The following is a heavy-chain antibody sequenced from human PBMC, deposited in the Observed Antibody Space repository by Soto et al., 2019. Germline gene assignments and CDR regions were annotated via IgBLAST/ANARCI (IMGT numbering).Heavy chain of an antibody. CDR3: AKEGYYYDPAPSLDY. D-gene: IGHD3-22*01. CDR2: ISGSGGST. J-gene: IGHJ4*02. V-gene: IGHV3-23*01. CDR1: GFTFSSYA. Sequence: WGSLLLSCAASGFTFSSYAMSWVRQAPGKGLEWVSAISGSGGSTYYAASVKGRFTISRDNSKNTLYLQMNSLRAEDTAVYYCAKEGYYYDPAPSLDYWGQGTLVTVSS.